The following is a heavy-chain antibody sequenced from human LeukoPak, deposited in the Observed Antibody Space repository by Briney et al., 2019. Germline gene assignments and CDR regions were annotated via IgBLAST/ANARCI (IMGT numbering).Heavy chain of an antibody. Sequence: ASVKVSCKASGYTFTDYYIQWVRQAPGQGLEWMGWISPSGRGANSAQKFQGRATMTRDTSISTAYMELSRLTSDDTAVYYCASQAASGYYFEYWGQGSLVTVSS. D-gene: IGHD3-9*01. J-gene: IGHJ4*02. V-gene: IGHV1-2*02. CDR3: ASQAASGYYFEY. CDR2: ISPSGRGA. CDR1: GYTFTDYY.